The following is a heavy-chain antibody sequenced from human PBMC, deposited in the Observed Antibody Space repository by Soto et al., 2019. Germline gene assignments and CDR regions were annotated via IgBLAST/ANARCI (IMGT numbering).Heavy chain of an antibody. J-gene: IGHJ6*02. D-gene: IGHD2-2*01. V-gene: IGHV1-69*06. CDR3: ARGLILGYCSSTSCRYYGMDV. CDR1: GGTFRSFS. CDR2: IIPIFGTA. Sequence: KVSFKASGGTFRSFSNSWVRKAPGQGLEWMGGIIPIFGTANYAQKFQGRVTITADKSTSTAYMELSSLRSEDTAVYYCARGLILGYCSSTSCRYYGMDVWGQGTTVTVSS.